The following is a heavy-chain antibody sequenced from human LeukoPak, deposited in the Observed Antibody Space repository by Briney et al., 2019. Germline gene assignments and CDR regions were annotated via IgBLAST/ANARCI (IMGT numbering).Heavy chain of an antibody. V-gene: IGHV4-39*01. CDR2: IYYSGIT. CDR3: ARSYVYFAVITPDH. J-gene: IGHJ4*02. Sequence: PSETLSLTCTVSGGSISSSSYYWGWIRQPTGKGLEWIGSIYYSGITYQNASLKSRVTISVDTSKNQLSLKLSSVTAADTAVYYCARSYVYFAVITPDHWGQGTLVTVSS. CDR1: GGSISSSSYY. D-gene: IGHD3-3*01.